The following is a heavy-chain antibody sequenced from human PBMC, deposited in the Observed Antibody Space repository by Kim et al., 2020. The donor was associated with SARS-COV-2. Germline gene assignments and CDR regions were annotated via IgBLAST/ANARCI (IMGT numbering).Heavy chain of an antibody. Sequence: VKGRFTIARDNSKNALYLQMNSLRAEDTAVYYCAKMDCSSTSCYNGPFDYWGQGTLVTVSS. D-gene: IGHD2-2*02. V-gene: IGHV3-23*01. CDR3: AKMDCSSTSCYNGPFDY. J-gene: IGHJ4*02.